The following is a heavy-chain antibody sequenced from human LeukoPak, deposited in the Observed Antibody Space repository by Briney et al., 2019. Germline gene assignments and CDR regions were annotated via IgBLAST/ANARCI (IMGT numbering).Heavy chain of an antibody. V-gene: IGHV1-69*02. CDR1: GGTFSTYT. CDR3: ARMPSPDGRSSVDY. CDR2: IDPLRDIV. Sequence: ASVKVSCKDSGGTFSTYTLNWVRQAPGQGVEWMGRIDPLRDIVNYAQKLQGRVTITADKSSNTAYMELASLTSEDTAVYYCARMPSPDGRSSVDYWGQGTLVIVSS. J-gene: IGHJ4*02. D-gene: IGHD6-13*01.